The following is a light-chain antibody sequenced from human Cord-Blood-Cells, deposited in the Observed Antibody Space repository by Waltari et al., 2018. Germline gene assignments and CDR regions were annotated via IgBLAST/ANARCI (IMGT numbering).Light chain of an antibody. Sequence: DIQLPQSPSFLSASVGDRVTITCRASQGIRSYLAWYQQKPGKAPKLLIYAASTLQSGVPSRFSGSGAGTEFTLTISSLQPEDFATYYCQQLNSYPRTFGQGTKVEIK. CDR1: QGIRSY. CDR2: AAS. V-gene: IGKV1-9*01. CDR3: QQLNSYPRT. J-gene: IGKJ1*01.